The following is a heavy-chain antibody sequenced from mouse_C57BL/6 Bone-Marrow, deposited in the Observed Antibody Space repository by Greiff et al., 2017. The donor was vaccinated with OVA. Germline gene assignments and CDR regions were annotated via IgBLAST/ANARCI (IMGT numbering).Heavy chain of an antibody. CDR2: IYPGSGST. CDR3: ARWDDYDGGGDY. CDR1: GYTFTSYW. Sequence: QVQLQQPGAELVKPGASVKMSCKASGYTFTSYWITWVKQRPGQGLEWIGDIYPGSGSTNYNEKFKSKATLTVDTSSSTAYMQLSSLTSEDSAVYDCARWDDYDGGGDYWGQGTTLTVSS. V-gene: IGHV1-55*01. J-gene: IGHJ2*01. D-gene: IGHD2-4*01.